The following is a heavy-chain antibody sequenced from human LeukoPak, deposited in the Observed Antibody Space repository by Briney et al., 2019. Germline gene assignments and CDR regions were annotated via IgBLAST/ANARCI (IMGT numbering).Heavy chain of an antibody. Sequence: PGGSLRLSCAASGFTFSSYGMNGVRPAPGKGLEWGSSISSSSSYIYSAHSVKGRFTISRDSAKNSPYLQMNIRRAQDRVLFSCAEGRYWGQGTLVTVSS. J-gene: IGHJ4*01. CDR1: GFTFSSYG. CDR2: ISSSSSYI. V-gene: IGHV3-21*01. CDR3: AEGRY.